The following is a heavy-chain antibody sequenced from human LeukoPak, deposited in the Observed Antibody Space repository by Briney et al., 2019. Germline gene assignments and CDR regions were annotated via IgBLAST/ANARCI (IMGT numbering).Heavy chain of an antibody. CDR3: ARLKKPDGSGSYSQY. J-gene: IGHJ4*02. Sequence: GESLKISCEGSGYSFTSYWIGWVRQMPGKGLEWMGIIYPGDSDTRYSPSFRGQVPISADQSISTAYLQWSSLKASDTAMYYCARLKKPDGSGSYSQYWGQGTLVTVSS. V-gene: IGHV5-51*01. CDR1: GYSFTSYW. D-gene: IGHD3-10*01. CDR2: IYPGDSDT.